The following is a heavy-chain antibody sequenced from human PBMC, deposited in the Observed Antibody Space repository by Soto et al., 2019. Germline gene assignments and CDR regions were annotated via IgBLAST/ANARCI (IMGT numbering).Heavy chain of an antibody. CDR2: ISGSGGST. Sequence: EVQLLESGGGLVQPGGSLRLSCAASGFTFSSYAMSWVRQAPGKGLEWVSAISGSGGSTYYADSVKGRFTISRDNSKNTLYLQMNSLRAEDTAVDYCAKAGAAAGIYNWFDPWGQGTLVTVSS. CDR3: AKAGAAAGIYNWFDP. CDR1: GFTFSSYA. J-gene: IGHJ5*02. V-gene: IGHV3-23*01. D-gene: IGHD6-13*01.